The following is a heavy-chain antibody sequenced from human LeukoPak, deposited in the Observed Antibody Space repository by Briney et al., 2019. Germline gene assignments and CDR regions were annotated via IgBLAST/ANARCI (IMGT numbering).Heavy chain of an antibody. V-gene: IGHV3-66*01. Sequence: PGGSLRLSCSVSGFTVSSNYMNWVRQAPGKGLEWVSIVYSGGNTYYADSVKSRFTISRDNPKNTLYLQMNSLRAEDTAVYYCARDDGAGGPFDYWGQGTLVSVSS. CDR2: VYSGGNT. D-gene: IGHD3-10*01. J-gene: IGHJ4*02. CDR1: GFTVSSNY. CDR3: ARDDGAGGPFDY.